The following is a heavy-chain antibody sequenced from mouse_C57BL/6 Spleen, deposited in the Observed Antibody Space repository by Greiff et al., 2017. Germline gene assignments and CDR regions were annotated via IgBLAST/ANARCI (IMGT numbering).Heavy chain of an antibody. Sequence: EVKLMESGGDLVKPGGSLKLSCAASGFTFSSYGMSWVRPTPDKRLEWVATISSGGSYTYYPDSVKGRFTISRDNAKNTLYLQMSSLKSEDTAMYYCARQEGDYYGRAWFAYWGQGTLVTVSA. CDR3: ARQEGDYYGRAWFAY. V-gene: IGHV5-6*01. CDR2: ISSGGSYT. J-gene: IGHJ3*01. D-gene: IGHD1-1*01. CDR1: GFTFSSYG.